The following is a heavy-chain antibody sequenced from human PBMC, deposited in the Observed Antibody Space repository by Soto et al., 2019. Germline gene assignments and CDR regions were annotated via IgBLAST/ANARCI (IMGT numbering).Heavy chain of an antibody. D-gene: IGHD3-3*01. Sequence: SETLSLTCTVSGGSISSSSYYWGWIRQPPGKGLEWIGSIYYSGSTYYNPSLKSRVTISVDTSKNQFSLNLDSVTAADTAVYFCARDFAYFDSWGQGTLVTVSS. CDR2: IYYSGST. CDR3: ARDFAYFDS. V-gene: IGHV4-39*07. J-gene: IGHJ4*02. CDR1: GGSISSSSYY.